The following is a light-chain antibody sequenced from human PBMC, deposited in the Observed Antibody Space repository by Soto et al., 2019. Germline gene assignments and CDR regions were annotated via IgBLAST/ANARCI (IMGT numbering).Light chain of an antibody. J-gene: IGKJ1*01. CDR2: RAS. V-gene: IGKV1-5*03. CDR3: QQYDNYWT. CDR1: QSISRW. Sequence: DIPMTQSPSTLSAFVGDTVTITCRASQSISRWLAWYQQKPRKAPKLLIYRASILESGVPSRFSGSGSGTEYTLTISSLQPDDSATYYCQQYDNYWTFGQGTKVEIK.